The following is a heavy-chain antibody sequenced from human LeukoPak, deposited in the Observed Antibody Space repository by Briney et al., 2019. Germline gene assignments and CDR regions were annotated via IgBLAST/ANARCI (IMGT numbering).Heavy chain of an antibody. CDR1: GFAFSSYG. D-gene: IGHD6-6*01. J-gene: IGHJ4*02. V-gene: IGHV3-33*01. Sequence: GGSLGLSCAASGFAFSSYGFHWVRQAPGKGLEWVAIIWFDGSNKYYADSVKGRFTISRDDSKNTLYLQMNSLRAEDTAFYYCARDLGQYSTTRGSFFDYWGQGALVTVSS. CDR2: IWFDGSNK. CDR3: ARDLGQYSTTRGSFFDY.